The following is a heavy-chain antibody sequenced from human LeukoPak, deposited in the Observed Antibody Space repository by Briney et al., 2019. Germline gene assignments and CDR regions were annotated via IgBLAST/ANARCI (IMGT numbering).Heavy chain of an antibody. J-gene: IGHJ4*02. CDR3: ASPNSMAGTHYFHY. CDR2: ISYDGTDK. V-gene: IGHV3-30*04. Sequence: GGSLRLSCAASGFAFTTFPMHWVRQPPGKGLEWVAVISYDGTDKYYADSVKGRFTISRDNSKSTLYLQMDSLRAEDTAVYYCASPNSMAGTHYFHYWGQGTLVTVSS. CDR1: GFAFTTFP. D-gene: IGHD6-19*01.